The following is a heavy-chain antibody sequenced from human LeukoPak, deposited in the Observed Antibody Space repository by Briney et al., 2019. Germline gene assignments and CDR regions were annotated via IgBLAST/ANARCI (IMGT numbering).Heavy chain of an antibody. CDR1: GFPFSVYW. CDR2: IKQDGSEN. CDR3: VRGGKYYYDSNGYYPHFDY. D-gene: IGHD3-22*01. Sequence: GGSLRLSCAASGFPFSVYWMSWVRQAPGKGREWVAHIKQDGSENTYMDSVKGRFTISRDNPENSFFLQMSSLRVEDTAVYYCVRGGKYYYDSNGYYPHFDYWGRGTLVTVSS. J-gene: IGHJ4*02. V-gene: IGHV3-7*01.